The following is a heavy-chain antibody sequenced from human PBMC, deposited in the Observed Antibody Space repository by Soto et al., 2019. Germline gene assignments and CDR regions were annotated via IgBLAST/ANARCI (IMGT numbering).Heavy chain of an antibody. J-gene: IGHJ4*02. CDR1: GGSISSGDYF. Sequence: QVQLQESGPGLVKSSQTLSLTCTVSGGSISSGDYFWSWIRQPPGKGLVWIGYIYSTGSTYYNPSXXXRXSISVDTSKNQFSLKLNSVTAADTAVYYCARRMPIDSYPFDYWGQGSLVTVSS. CDR3: ARRMPIDSYPFDY. CDR2: IYSTGST. V-gene: IGHV4-30-4*01. D-gene: IGHD2-2*01.